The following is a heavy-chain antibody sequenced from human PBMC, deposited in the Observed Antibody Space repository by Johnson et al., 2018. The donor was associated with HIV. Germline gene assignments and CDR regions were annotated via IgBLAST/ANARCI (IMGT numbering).Heavy chain of an antibody. J-gene: IGHJ3*02. V-gene: IGHV3-30-3*01. CDR3: ARAHYSDSSGHWGTGAFDI. CDR1: GFTFSSYA. Sequence: QVQLVESGGGVVQPGRSLRLSCAASGFTFSSYAMHWVRRAPGKGLEWVAIISYDGSSKYYADSVKGRFTISRNNSKNTLYLQMNSPRAEDTAVYHCARAHYSDSSGHWGTGAFDIWGQGTMVTVSS. CDR2: ISYDGSSK. D-gene: IGHD3-22*01.